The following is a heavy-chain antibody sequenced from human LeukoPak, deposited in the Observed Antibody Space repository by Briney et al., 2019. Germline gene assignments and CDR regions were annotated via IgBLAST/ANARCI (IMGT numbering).Heavy chain of an antibody. CDR1: GGSFSGYY. CDR3: ARGRTTYDYVWGSYRPPDY. V-gene: IGHV4-34*01. Sequence: PSETLSLTCAVYGGSFSGYYWNWIRQPPGKGLEWTGEINHRGSTNYNPSLKSRVSISVDTSKNQFSLKLSSVTAADTAVYYCARGRTTYDYVWGSYRPPDYWGQGTLVTVSS. J-gene: IGHJ4*02. CDR2: INHRGST. D-gene: IGHD3-16*02.